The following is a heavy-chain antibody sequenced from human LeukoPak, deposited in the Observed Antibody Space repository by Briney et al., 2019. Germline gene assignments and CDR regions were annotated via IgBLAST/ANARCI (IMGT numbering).Heavy chain of an antibody. CDR3: ARGGLENAYHSNDGFDI. CDR2: IYYSGST. CDR1: GGSISGYY. Sequence: SETLSLTCTVSGGSISGYYWSWIRQPPGKGLEWIGYIYYSGSTKYNPSLKSRVTMSVDTPRNQFSLKLSSVTAADTAVYYCARGGLENAYHSNDGFDIWGQGTMVTVSS. J-gene: IGHJ3*02. V-gene: IGHV4-59*01. D-gene: IGHD3-16*01.